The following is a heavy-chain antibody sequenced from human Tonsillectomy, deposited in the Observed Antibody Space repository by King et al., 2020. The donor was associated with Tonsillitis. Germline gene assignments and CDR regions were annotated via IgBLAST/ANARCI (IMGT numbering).Heavy chain of an antibody. CDR3: AREDYTNPFGY. CDR2: INPNSGGT. CDR1: GYSFTDYY. J-gene: IGHJ4*02. D-gene: IGHD4-11*01. Sequence: VQLVQSGAEVKKPGASVKVSCRASGYSFTDYYMYWVRQAPGQGLEWMGWINPNSGGTNYAQKFQGRFTMTRDTSISTAYMELSRLRSDDTAVYYCAREDYTNPFGYWGQGTLVTVSS. V-gene: IGHV1-2*02.